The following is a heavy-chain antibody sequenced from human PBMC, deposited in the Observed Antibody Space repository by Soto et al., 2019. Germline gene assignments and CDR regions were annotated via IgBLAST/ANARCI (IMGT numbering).Heavy chain of an antibody. Sequence: QVQLVESGGGVVQPGRSLRLSCAASGFTFSDYAMHWVRQAPGKGLEWVTLISYDGNNKYYADSVKGRFTISRDNSKNTLYLQMNSLRAEDTAVYYCARDTLSVAMGPIHYWGQGTLVTVSS. D-gene: IGHD5-12*01. CDR2: ISYDGNNK. J-gene: IGHJ4*02. V-gene: IGHV3-30-3*01. CDR3: ARDTLSVAMGPIHY. CDR1: GFTFSDYA.